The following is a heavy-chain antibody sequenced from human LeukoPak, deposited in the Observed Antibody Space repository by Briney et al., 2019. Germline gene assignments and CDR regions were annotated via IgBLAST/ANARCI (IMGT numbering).Heavy chain of an antibody. CDR3: AKDLKGYYGSGSYPH. V-gene: IGHV3-23*01. Sequence: GGSLRLSCAASGFTLSSYAMSWVRQAPGKGLEWVSAISGSGGSTFYTDSVKGRFTISRDNSKNTLYLQMNSLRAEDTAVYYCAKDLKGYYGSGSYPHWGQGTLVTVSS. J-gene: IGHJ4*02. CDR1: GFTLSSYA. CDR2: ISGSGGST. D-gene: IGHD3-10*01.